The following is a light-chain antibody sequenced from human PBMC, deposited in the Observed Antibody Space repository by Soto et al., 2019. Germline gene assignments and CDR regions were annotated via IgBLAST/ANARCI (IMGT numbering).Light chain of an antibody. J-gene: IGKJ2*01. V-gene: IGKV3-15*01. CDR2: GAS. Sequence: EIVMTQSPATLSVSPGESATLSCRASQSISSELAWYQQKPAQPPRLLIYGASTRATGVPARFTGSGAGSDFSLTISGLPSEDVAVYYCQQGHNWPLTFGQGTRLEI. CDR3: QQGHNWPLT. CDR1: QSISSE.